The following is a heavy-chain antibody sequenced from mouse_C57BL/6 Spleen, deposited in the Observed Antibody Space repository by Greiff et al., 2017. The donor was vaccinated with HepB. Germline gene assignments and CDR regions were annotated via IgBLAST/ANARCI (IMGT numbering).Heavy chain of an antibody. CDR2: INPNNGGT. D-gene: IGHD3-2*02. CDR1: GYTFTDYN. J-gene: IGHJ2*01. Sequence: EVQLVESGPELVKPGASVKIPCKASGYTFTDYNMDWVKQSHGKSLEWIGDINPNNGGTIYNQKFKGKATLTVDKSSSTAYMELRSLTSEDTAVYYCARWDSSGYVDYFDYWGQGTTLTVSS. V-gene: IGHV1-18*01. CDR3: ARWDSSGYVDYFDY.